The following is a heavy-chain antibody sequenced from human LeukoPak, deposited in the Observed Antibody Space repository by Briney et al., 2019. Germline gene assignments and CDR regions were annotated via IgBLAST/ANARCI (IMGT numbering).Heavy chain of an antibody. CDR3: ARWGYGSGSYSILFDY. V-gene: IGHV4-4*02. Sequence: SETLSLTCSVSGGSVINGNWWSWVRQSPGKGLGGIGEIDHLGSTNYNPPLKSRITMSVDKSNNQFSLWLTSVTAADTAVYYCARWGYGSGSYSILFDYWGQGTLVTVSS. D-gene: IGHD3-10*01. J-gene: IGHJ4*02. CDR1: GGSVINGNW. CDR2: IDHLGST.